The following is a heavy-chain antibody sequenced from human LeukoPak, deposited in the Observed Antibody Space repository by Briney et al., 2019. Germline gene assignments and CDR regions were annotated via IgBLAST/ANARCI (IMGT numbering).Heavy chain of an antibody. J-gene: IGHJ4*02. CDR1: GGTFSSYA. V-gene: IGHV1-69*04. CDR3: ARDNDILTGFGFDY. D-gene: IGHD3-9*01. Sequence: SVKVSCKASGGTFSSYAISWVRQAPGQGLKWMGRIIPILGIANYAQKFQGRVTITADKSTSTAYMELSSLRSEDKAVYYCARDNDILTGFGFDYWGQGTLVTVSS. CDR2: IIPILGIA.